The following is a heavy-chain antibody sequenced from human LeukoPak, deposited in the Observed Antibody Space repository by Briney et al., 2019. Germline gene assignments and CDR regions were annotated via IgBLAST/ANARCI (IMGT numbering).Heavy chain of an antibody. CDR1: GFTFDDYG. D-gene: IGHD3-10*01. CDR2: ISWNGGST. Sequence: GGSLRLSCAASGFTFDDYGMSWVGLAPGKGLEWVAGISWNGGSTGYADSVKGRFTISRDNAKTSLYLQVNSLRAEDTAVYYCARTVRGDSESYPFDYWGQGTLVTVSS. V-gene: IGHV3-20*04. CDR3: ARTVRGDSESYPFDY. J-gene: IGHJ4*02.